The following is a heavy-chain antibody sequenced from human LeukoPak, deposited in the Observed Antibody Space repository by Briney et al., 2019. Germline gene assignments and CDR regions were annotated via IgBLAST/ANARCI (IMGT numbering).Heavy chain of an antibody. D-gene: IGHD3-22*01. V-gene: IGHV4-34*01. CDR3: ARDHHRRLYDNQARDTFDI. J-gene: IGHJ3*02. CDR2: INHSGST. Sequence: SETLSLTCAVYGGSFSGYYWSWIRQPPGKGLEWIGEINHSGSTNYNPSLKSRVTISVDTSKNQFSLKLSSVTAADTAVYCCARDHHRRLYDNQARDTFDIWGQGTMVTVPS. CDR1: GGSFSGYY.